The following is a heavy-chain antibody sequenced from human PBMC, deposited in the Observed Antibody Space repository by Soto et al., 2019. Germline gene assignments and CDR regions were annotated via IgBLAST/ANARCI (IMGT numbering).Heavy chain of an antibody. CDR2: IYYSGST. CDR1: GGSISSYY. Sequence: PSETLSLTCTVSGGSISSYYWSWIRQPPGKGLDWIGYIYYSGSTNYNPSLKSRVTISVDTSKNQFSLKLSSVTAADTAVYYCARGAVAGTYYYYYYMDVWGKGTTVTVSS. CDR3: ARGAVAGTYYYYYYMDV. J-gene: IGHJ6*03. V-gene: IGHV4-59*01. D-gene: IGHD6-19*01.